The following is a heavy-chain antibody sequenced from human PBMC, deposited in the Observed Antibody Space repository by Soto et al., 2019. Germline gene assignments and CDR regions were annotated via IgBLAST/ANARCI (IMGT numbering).Heavy chain of an antibody. CDR1: GFTFSSYS. Sequence: GGSLRLSCAASGFTFSSYSMNWVRQAPGKGLEWVSSISSSSSYIYYADSVKGRFTISRDNAKNSLYLQMNSLRAEDTAVYYCARETLEQWLAHFDYWGQGTRVTVSS. CDR3: ARETLEQWLAHFDY. CDR2: ISSSSSYI. V-gene: IGHV3-21*01. J-gene: IGHJ4*02. D-gene: IGHD6-19*01.